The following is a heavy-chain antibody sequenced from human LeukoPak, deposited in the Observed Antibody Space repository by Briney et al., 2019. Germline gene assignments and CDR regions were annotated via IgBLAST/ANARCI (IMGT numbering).Heavy chain of an antibody. CDR2: ISGSGGST. Sequence: GGSLRLSCAASGFTFSSYAMSWVRQAPGKGLEWVSAISGSGGSTYYADSVKGRFTISRDNSKNTLYLQMNSLRAEDTAVYYCARDRLDCSGGSCQDYWGQGTLVTVSS. CDR3: ARDRLDCSGGSCQDY. CDR1: GFTFSSYA. D-gene: IGHD2-15*01. J-gene: IGHJ4*02. V-gene: IGHV3-23*01.